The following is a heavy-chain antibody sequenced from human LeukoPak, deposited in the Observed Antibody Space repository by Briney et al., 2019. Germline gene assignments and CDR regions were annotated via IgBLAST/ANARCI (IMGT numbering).Heavy chain of an antibody. Sequence: ASVKVSCKASGYTFTGYYMHWVRQAPGQGLEWMGWINTNTGNPTYAQGFTGRFVFSLDTSVSTAYLQISSLKAEDTAVYYCARERGRCSSTSCNNWFDPWGQGTLVTVSS. CDR2: INTNTGNP. D-gene: IGHD2-2*01. V-gene: IGHV7-4-1*02. J-gene: IGHJ5*02. CDR1: GYTFTGYY. CDR3: ARERGRCSSTSCNNWFDP.